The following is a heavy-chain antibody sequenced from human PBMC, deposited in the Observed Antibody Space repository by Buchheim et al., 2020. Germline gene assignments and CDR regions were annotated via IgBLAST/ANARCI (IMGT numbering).Heavy chain of an antibody. V-gene: IGHV3-33*01. CDR2: IWYDGTNK. J-gene: IGHJ4*02. CDR3: ASGDPALY. Sequence: QVQLVESGGGVVQPGRSLRLSCAASGFTFSNYGMHWVRQAPGKGLEWVAIIWYDGTNKYYADSVKGRFTISRANSKNTLFLQMNSLRADDTAVYYCASGDPALYWGQGTL. CDR1: GFTFSNYG. D-gene: IGHD4-17*01.